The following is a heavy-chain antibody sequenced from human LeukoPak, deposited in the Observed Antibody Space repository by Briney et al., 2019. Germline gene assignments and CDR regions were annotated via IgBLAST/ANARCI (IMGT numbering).Heavy chain of an antibody. J-gene: IGHJ3*02. CDR3: ARGPGYYDSDAFDI. CDR1: GGSFSGYY. V-gene: IGHV4-34*01. Sequence: SETLSLTCAVYGGSFSGYYWSWIRQTPGKGLELIGEINHSGSTNYNPSLKSRVTISVDTSKNQFSLKLSSVTAADTAVYYCARGPGYYDSDAFDIWGQGTMVTVSS. CDR2: INHSGST. D-gene: IGHD3-22*01.